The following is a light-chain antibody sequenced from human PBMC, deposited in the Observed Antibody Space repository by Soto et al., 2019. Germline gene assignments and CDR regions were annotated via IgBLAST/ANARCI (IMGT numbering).Light chain of an antibody. J-gene: IGKJ1*01. Sequence: EIVLTQSPGTLSLCPGERATLSFRASQTVRNNYLAWYQQKPGQAPRLLIYGASNRATGIPDRFSGSGSGTDFTLTISRLEPEDFAVYYCQQYGSSGTFGQGTKVDIK. CDR3: QQYGSSGT. CDR1: QTVRNNY. V-gene: IGKV3-20*01. CDR2: GAS.